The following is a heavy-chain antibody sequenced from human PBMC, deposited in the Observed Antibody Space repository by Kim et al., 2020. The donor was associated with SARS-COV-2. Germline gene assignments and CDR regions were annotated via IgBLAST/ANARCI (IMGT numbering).Heavy chain of an antibody. CDR1: GYSFTSYW. V-gene: IGHV5-51*01. Sequence: GESLKISCKGSGYSFTSYWIGWVRQMPGKGLEWMGIIYPGDSDTRYSPSFQGQVTISADKSISTAYLQWSSLKASDTAMYYCARHIAVAGPKFYYYYGMDVWGQGTTVTVSS. CDR3: ARHIAVAGPKFYYYYGMDV. J-gene: IGHJ6*02. CDR2: IYPGDSDT. D-gene: IGHD6-19*01.